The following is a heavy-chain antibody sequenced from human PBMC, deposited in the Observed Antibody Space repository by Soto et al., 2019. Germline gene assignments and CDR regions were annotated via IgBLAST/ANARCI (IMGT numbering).Heavy chain of an antibody. V-gene: IGHV3-21*01. J-gene: IGHJ4*02. CDR1: GFTFTRYS. Sequence: GGSLRLSCAASGFTFTRYSMNWVRQAPGKGLEWVSSISSTTNYIYYADSMKGRFTVSRDNAKNPVYLEMNSLSAEDTAVYYCARESEDLTSNFDYWGQGTLVTVSS. CDR3: ARESEDLTSNFDY. CDR2: ISSTTNYI.